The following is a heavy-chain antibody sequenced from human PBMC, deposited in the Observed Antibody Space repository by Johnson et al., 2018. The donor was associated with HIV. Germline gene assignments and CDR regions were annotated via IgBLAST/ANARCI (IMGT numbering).Heavy chain of an antibody. J-gene: IGHJ3*02. V-gene: IGHV3-NL1*01. D-gene: IGHD3-3*01. CDR3: ARDSAEWGVLYGGGAFDI. CDR1: GFTFRNYA. Sequence: QVQLVESGGGVVQPGGSLRLSCAASGFTFRNYAMHWVRQAPGKGLEWVSIIDRGGSTNYADSVTGQFTISRDNSKNSLYLQMNSLRAEDTALYYCARDSAEWGVLYGGGAFDIWGQGTMVTVSS. CDR2: IDRGGST.